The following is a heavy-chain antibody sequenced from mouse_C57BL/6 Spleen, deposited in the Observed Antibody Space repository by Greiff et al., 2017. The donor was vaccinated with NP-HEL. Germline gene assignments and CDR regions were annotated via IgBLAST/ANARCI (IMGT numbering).Heavy chain of an antibody. Sequence: EVKLQESGPGLVKPSQSLSLTCSVTGYSITSGYYWNWIRQFPGNKLEWMGYISYDGSNNYNPSLKNRISITRDTSKNQFFLKLNSVTTEDTATYYCAREDYDSVFDYWGQGTTLTVSS. CDR2: ISYDGSN. D-gene: IGHD2-4*01. J-gene: IGHJ2*01. CDR1: GYSITSGYY. CDR3: AREDYDSVFDY. V-gene: IGHV3-6*01.